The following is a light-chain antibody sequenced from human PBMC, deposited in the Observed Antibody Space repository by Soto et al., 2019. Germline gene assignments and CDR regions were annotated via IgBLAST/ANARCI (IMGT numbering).Light chain of an antibody. Sequence: QSVLTQPASVSGSPGQSITISCTRSSTDFENYNLVSWYQHCPDKAPKLIIYEGTKRPSEISDRFSGSESDTTASLIISGLQPEDEADYDCSSYAGSSARVVFGGGTKLTVL. CDR1: STDFENYNL. V-gene: IGLV2-23*01. CDR2: EGT. J-gene: IGLJ2*01. CDR3: SSYAGSSARVV.